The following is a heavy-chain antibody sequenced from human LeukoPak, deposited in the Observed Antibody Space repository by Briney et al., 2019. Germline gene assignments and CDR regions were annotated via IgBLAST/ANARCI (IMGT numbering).Heavy chain of an antibody. CDR2: IKSKTDGGTT. CDR1: GFTFSNAW. V-gene: IGHV3-15*01. D-gene: IGHD3-22*01. J-gene: IGHJ4*02. CDR3: TTPPTADSIFDY. Sequence: GGSLRLSCAASGFTFSNAWMSWVRQAPGKGLEWVGRIKSKTDGGTTDYAAPVKGRFTISRDDSKNTLYLQMNSLKTEDTAVYYCTTPPTADSIFDYWGQGTLVTVSS.